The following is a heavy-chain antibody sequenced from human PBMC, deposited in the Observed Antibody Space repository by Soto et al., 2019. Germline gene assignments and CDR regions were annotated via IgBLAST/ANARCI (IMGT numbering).Heavy chain of an antibody. V-gene: IGHV1-8*01. CDR3: ARAIRDQLLSDY. D-gene: IGHD1-26*01. CDR2: MNPNSANT. Sequence: QVQLVQSGAEVRKPGASVKVSCKASGYTFSTYDIAWVRQATGQGLEWMGWMNPNSANTGYAQKFQGRVTLTSDTSITTAYMELNSLTSEDTAVYYCARAIRDQLLSDYWGQGTLVTVSS. CDR1: GYTFSTYD. J-gene: IGHJ4*02.